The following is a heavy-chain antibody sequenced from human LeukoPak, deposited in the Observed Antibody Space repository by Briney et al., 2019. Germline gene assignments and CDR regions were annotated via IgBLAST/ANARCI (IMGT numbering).Heavy chain of an antibody. D-gene: IGHD3-10*02. CDR1: GFIFNTFG. J-gene: IGHJ3*01. Sequence: KSGGSLRLSCSASGFIFNTFGMNWVRQAPGKGLEWVSSITSSTTYTYYSDSVKGRFTVSRDNAKNSLFLQMNSLRAEDTAVYYCVRCTFVLHKRCSAFDVWGQRTMVTVSA. V-gene: IGHV3-21*01. CDR2: ITSSTTYT. CDR3: VRCTFVLHKRCSAFDV.